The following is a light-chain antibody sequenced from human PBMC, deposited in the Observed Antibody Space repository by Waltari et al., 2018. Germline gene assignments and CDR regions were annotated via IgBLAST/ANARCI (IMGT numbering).Light chain of an antibody. CDR1: SSDGGGYDY. J-gene: IGLJ2*01. CDR3: CSYAGSYTHVV. Sequence: QSALTQPRSVSGSPGQSVTIPCTGTSSDGGGYDYVSWYQHHQGKAPKLMICDVTKRPSGVPDRFSGSKSGNTASLTISGLQAEDEADYYCCSYAGSYTHVVFGGGTKLTVL. V-gene: IGLV2-11*01. CDR2: DVT.